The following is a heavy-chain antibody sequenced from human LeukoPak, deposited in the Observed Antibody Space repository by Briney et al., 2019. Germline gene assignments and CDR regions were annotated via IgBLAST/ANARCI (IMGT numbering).Heavy chain of an antibody. V-gene: IGHV3-23*01. CDR2: ISGSGGST. CDR1: GITLSSYA. J-gene: IGHJ4*02. D-gene: IGHD4-17*01. Sequence: GGSLRLSCAASGITLSSYAMSWVRQAPGKGLEWVSAISGSGGSTYYADSVKGRFTISRDNSKNTVFLQMNSLRAEDTAVYYCARNYGDYVYTLGYWGQGTLVTVSS. CDR3: ARNYGDYVYTLGY.